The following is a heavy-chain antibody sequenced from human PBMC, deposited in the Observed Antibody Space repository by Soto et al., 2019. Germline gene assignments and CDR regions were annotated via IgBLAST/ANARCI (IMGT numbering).Heavy chain of an antibody. V-gene: IGHV1-24*01. CDR2: FDPEDGET. Sequence: ASVKVSCKVSGYTLTELSMHWVRQAPGKGLEWMGGFDPEDGETIYAQKFQGRVTMTEDTSTDTAYMELSSLRSEDTALYYCATQRITFGGVTYYFDYWGQGTLVTVSS. D-gene: IGHD3-16*01. CDR3: ATQRITFGGVTYYFDY. CDR1: GYTLTELS. J-gene: IGHJ4*02.